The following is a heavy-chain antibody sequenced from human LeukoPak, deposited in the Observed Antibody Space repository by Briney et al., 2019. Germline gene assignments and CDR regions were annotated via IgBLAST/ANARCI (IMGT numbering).Heavy chain of an antibody. Sequence: SVKVSCKASGGTFGSYAISWVRQAPGQGLEWMGGIIPIFGTANYAQKFQGRVTITTDESTSTAYMELSSLRSEDTAVYYCARNNWFGELLAPNWFDPWGQGTLVTVSS. CDR1: GGTFGSYA. CDR3: ARNNWFGELLAPNWFDP. V-gene: IGHV1-69*05. J-gene: IGHJ5*02. D-gene: IGHD3-10*01. CDR2: IIPIFGTA.